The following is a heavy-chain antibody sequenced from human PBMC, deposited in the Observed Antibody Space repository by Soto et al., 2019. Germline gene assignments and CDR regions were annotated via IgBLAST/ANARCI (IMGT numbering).Heavy chain of an antibody. J-gene: IGHJ4*02. Sequence: CGAGGLCLCRCAMHWVRQAPGKGLEWVAVIWFDGSNKFYADSVKGRFTISRDNSKNTVSLQMNSLRDEDSAAYYCATTGPYWGQGTLVTVSS. V-gene: IGHV3-33*01. CDR1: GLCLCRCA. CDR3: ATTGPY. CDR2: IWFDGSNK.